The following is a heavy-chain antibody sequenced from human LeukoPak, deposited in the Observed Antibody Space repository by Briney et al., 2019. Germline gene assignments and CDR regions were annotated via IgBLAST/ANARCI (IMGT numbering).Heavy chain of an antibody. J-gene: IGHJ4*02. V-gene: IGHV3-53*01. CDR2: IYSGGST. D-gene: IGHD5-18*01. Sequence: GGSLRLSCAASGFTVSSNYMSWVRQAPGKGLEWVSVIYSGGSTYYADSVKGRFTISRDNARNSLYLQMNSLRAEDTAMYYCAREGATAAPYWGQGTLVTVSS. CDR3: AREGATAAPY. CDR1: GFTVSSNY.